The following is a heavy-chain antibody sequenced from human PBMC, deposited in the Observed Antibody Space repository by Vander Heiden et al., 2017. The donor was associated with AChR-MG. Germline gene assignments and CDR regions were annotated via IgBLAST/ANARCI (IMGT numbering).Heavy chain of an antibody. CDR3: ARDRVVVITSIFDY. V-gene: IGHV3-30-3*01. CDR2: ISYDGSNK. CDR1: GFTFSSYA. D-gene: IGHD3-22*01. Sequence: QVQLVESGGGVVQPGRSLRLSCAASGFTFSSYAMHWVRQAPGKGLEWVAVISYDGSNKYYADSVKGRFTISRDNSKNTPYLQMNSLRAEDTAVYYCARDRVVVITSIFDYWGQGTLVTVSS. J-gene: IGHJ4*02.